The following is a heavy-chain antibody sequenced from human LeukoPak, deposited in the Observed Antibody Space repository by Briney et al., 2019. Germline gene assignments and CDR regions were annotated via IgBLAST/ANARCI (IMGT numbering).Heavy chain of an antibody. CDR1: GGSISSSKW. V-gene: IGHV4-4*02. D-gene: IGHD3-10*01. J-gene: IGHJ3*02. Sequence: PSGTLSLTCAVSGGSISSSKWWSWVRQPPGKGLEWIGEIYHSGSTNYNPSLKSRVTISVDTSRNQFSLKLNSVTAADTAVYYCAKSNGYGLIDIWGQGTMVTVSS. CDR2: IYHSGST. CDR3: AKSNGYGLIDI.